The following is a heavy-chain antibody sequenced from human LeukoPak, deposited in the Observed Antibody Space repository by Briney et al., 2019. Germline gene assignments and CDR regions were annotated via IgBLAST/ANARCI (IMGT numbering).Heavy chain of an antibody. CDR3: AKDRESITMIVVVSQTYYFDY. V-gene: IGHV3-23*01. J-gene: IGHJ4*02. Sequence: GGSLRLSCAASGLTFSSYAMSWVRQVPGKGLEWVSGISGSGGNTYYADSVKGRFTISRDNSKNTLYLQMNSLRAEDTAVYYCAKDRESITMIVVVSQTYYFDYWGQGTLVTVSS. D-gene: IGHD3-22*01. CDR2: ISGSGGNT. CDR1: GLTFSSYA.